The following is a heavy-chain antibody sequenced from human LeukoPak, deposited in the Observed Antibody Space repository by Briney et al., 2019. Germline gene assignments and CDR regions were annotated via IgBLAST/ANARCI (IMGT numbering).Heavy chain of an antibody. J-gene: IGHJ4*02. D-gene: IGHD5-18*01. Sequence: PGGSLRLSCAASGFTFSSYGMHWVRQAPGKGLEWVAFIRYDGSNKYYADSVKGRFTISRDNSKNTLYLQMNSLRAEDTAVYYCAKDMARRGYSYGGFDYWGQGTLVTVSS. V-gene: IGHV3-30*02. CDR2: IRYDGSNK. CDR3: AKDMARRGYSYGGFDY. CDR1: GFTFSSYG.